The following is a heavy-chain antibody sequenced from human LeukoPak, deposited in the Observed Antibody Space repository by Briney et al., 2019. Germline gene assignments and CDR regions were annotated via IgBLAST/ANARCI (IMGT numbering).Heavy chain of an antibody. CDR1: GGTFSNYA. CDR3: ASGITYYDFWSGYFPFY. V-gene: IGHV1-69*06. Sequence: ASVKVSCKASGGTFSNYAISWVRQAPGQGLEWMGGIIPIFGTANYAQKFRGRVTITADKSTSTAYMELSSLRSEDTAVYYCASGITYYDFWSGYFPFYWGQGTLVTVSS. D-gene: IGHD3-3*01. J-gene: IGHJ4*02. CDR2: IIPIFGTA.